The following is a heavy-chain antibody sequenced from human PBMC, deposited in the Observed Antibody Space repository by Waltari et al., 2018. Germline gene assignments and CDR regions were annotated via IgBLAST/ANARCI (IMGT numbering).Heavy chain of an antibody. V-gene: IGHV5-51*03. Sequence: EVQLVQSGAEVKKPGESLKISCKGSGYSFTSYWIGWVRQMPGKGLEWMGVFSPGDSDTRYSPSFQGQGTISAAKSISTAYLQWSSLKASDTAMYYCARRTPLGGSWYTPWGQGTLVTVSS. D-gene: IGHD6-13*01. CDR1: GYSFTSYW. J-gene: IGHJ5*02. CDR3: ARRTPLGGSWYTP. CDR2: FSPGDSDT.